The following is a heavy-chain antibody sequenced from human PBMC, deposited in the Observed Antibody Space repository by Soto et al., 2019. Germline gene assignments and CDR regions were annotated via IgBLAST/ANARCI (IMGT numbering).Heavy chain of an antibody. J-gene: IGHJ3*02. V-gene: IGHV3-30*18. CDR3: AKDGGSGAFDI. CDR1: GFTFSSYG. CDR2: ISYDGSNK. Sequence: PGGSLRLSCAASGFTFSSYGMHWVRQAPGKGLEWVAVISYDGSNKYYADSVKGRFTISRDNSKNTLYLQMNSLRAEDTAVYYCAKDGGSGAFDIWGQGXMVTV. D-gene: IGHD2-15*01.